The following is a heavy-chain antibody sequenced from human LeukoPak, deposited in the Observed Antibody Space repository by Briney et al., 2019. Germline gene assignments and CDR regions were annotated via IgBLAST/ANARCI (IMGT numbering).Heavy chain of an antibody. D-gene: IGHD1-1*01. CDR1: GFSIMNSA. V-gene: IGHV3-23*01. CDR3: AKGGRPVDY. Sequence: SGGSLRLSCAASGFSIMNSAMNWVRQAPGKGLEWVSAINGTAIDTDYADSVKGRFTISRDYSKNTLYLQMNSLRAEDTAVYYCAKGGRPVDYWGQGTLVTVSS. CDR2: INGTAIDT. J-gene: IGHJ4*02.